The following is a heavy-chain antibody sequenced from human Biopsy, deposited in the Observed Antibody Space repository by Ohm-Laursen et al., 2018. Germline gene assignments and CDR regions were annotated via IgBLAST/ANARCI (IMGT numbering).Heavy chain of an antibody. CDR1: GGSISSYY. D-gene: IGHD2-21*02. Sequence: TLSLTWTVSGGSISSYYWNWIRQPPGKGLEWIGYIYYSGTTDYSPSLKSRVTISIDKSKNQFFLKLSSVTAEDTAVYYCARDDAVTVIRGLYYWGQGALATVSS. CDR3: ARDDAVTVIRGLYY. V-gene: IGHV4-59*01. CDR2: IYYSGTT. J-gene: IGHJ4*02.